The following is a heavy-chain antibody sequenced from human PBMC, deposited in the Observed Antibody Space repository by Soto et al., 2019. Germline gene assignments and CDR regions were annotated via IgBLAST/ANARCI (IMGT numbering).Heavy chain of an antibody. J-gene: IGHJ6*02. CDR1: GGSISSYY. Sequence: KTSETLSLTCTVSGGSISSYYWSWIRQPPGKGLEWIGYIYYSGSTNYNPSLKSRVTISVDTSKNQFSLKLSSVTAADTAVYYCARDQGYYYYGMDVWGQGTTVTVSS. V-gene: IGHV4-59*01. CDR3: ARDQGYYYYGMDV. CDR2: IYYSGST.